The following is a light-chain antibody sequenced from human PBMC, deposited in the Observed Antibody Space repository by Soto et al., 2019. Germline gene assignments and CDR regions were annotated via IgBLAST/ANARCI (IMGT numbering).Light chain of an antibody. CDR1: QSVSSN. CDR2: GAS. CDR3: QQYNNWPPPIT. V-gene: IGKV3-15*01. Sequence: EIVMTQSPATLSMSPGERATLSCRASQSVSSNLAWYQQKPGQAPRLLIYGASTRATGIPARLSGSGSGTEFSLTISSLQSEDFAVYYCQQYNNWPPPITFGQGTRLEIK. J-gene: IGKJ5*01.